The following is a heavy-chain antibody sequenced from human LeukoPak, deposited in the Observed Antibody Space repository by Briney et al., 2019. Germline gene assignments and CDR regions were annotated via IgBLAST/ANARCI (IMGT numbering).Heavy chain of an antibody. CDR1: GGSVSSGSYY. CDR3: ARDGYSIDY. D-gene: IGHD5-24*01. V-gene: IGHV4-61*01. J-gene: IGHJ4*02. Sequence: SETLSLTCTVSGGSVSSGSYYWSWIRQPPGKGLEWIGYIYCSGSTNYNPSLKSRVTISVDTSKNQFSLKLSSVTAADTAVYYCARDGYSIDYWGQGTLVTVSS. CDR2: IYCSGST.